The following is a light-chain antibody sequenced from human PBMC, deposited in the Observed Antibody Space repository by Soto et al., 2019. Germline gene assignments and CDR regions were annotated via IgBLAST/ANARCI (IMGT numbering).Light chain of an antibody. V-gene: IGKV3-20*01. Sequence: EIVVTQAPRILTKSTWARATLXCMVSQSVSSSYLDWYQQKPGQAPRLLIYGASSRATGIPDRFSGSGSGTDFTLTISRLEPEDFAVYYCQQYGSSSCTFGQGTRVEI. CDR2: GAS. CDR3: QQYGSSSCT. CDR1: QSVSSSY. J-gene: IGKJ5*01.